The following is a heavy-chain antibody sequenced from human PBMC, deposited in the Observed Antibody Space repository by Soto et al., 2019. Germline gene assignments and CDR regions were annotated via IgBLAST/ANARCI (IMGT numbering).Heavy chain of an antibody. D-gene: IGHD6-19*01. J-gene: IGHJ4*02. CDR2: ISGSGGST. CDR3: AKELHTSSGWSQVIY. V-gene: IGHV3-23*01. Sequence: PGGSLRLSCTISGFTVSDNFMNWVRQAPGKGLEWVSVISGSGGSTYYADSVKGRFTISRDNSKNTLYLQMNSLRAEDTAVYYCAKELHTSSGWSQVIYWGQGTLVTVSS. CDR1: GFTVSDNF.